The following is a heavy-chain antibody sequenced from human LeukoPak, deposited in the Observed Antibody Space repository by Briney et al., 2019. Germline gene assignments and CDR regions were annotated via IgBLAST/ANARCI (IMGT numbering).Heavy chain of an antibody. V-gene: IGHV4-39*01. J-gene: IGHJ3*02. D-gene: IGHD1-26*01. CDR1: GGSISSRNYY. CDR3: ARAGERGGAAMYAFDI. CDR2: ISYSGTT. Sequence: SETLSLTCTVSGGSISSRNYYWGWIRQPPGKGLEWFGTISYSGTTYYNPSLKSRVTISVDTSKNQFSLKVTSVTAADTAIYYCARAGERGGAAMYAFDIWGQGTMVSVSS.